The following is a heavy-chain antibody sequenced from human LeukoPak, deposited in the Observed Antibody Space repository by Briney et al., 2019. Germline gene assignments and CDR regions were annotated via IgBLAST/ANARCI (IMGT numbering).Heavy chain of an antibody. Sequence: SETLSLTCSVSGDSISTSSSYWGWIRQPPGKGLEWIGSIYYSGSTYYNPSLKSRVTISLDTSKNQFSLKLSSVTAADTAVYYCASVRRGFGESSKYYAYYYMGVWGKGTTVTISS. V-gene: IGHV4-39*01. CDR2: IYYSGST. D-gene: IGHD3-10*01. CDR3: ASVRRGFGESSKYYAYYYMGV. CDR1: GDSISTSSSY. J-gene: IGHJ6*03.